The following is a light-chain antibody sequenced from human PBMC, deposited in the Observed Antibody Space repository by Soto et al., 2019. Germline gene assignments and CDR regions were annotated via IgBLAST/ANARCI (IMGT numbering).Light chain of an antibody. J-gene: IGLJ1*01. CDR2: YDD. CDR1: SSNIGNNA. CDR3: AAWDDNLNAYV. V-gene: IGLV1-36*01. Sequence: QSVLTQPPSVSEAPRQRVTISCSGSSSNIGNNAVNWYQQLPGQAPKIVIYYDDLLTSGVSDRFSGSKSGTSASLAISDLQSDDEADYYCAAWDDNLNAYVFGPGTKVTVL.